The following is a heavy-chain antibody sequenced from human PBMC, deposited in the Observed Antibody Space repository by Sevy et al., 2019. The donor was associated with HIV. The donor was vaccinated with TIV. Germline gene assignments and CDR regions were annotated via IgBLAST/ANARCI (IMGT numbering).Heavy chain of an antibody. V-gene: IGHV1-24*01. Sequence: ASVKVSCKVSGYTLTELSMPWVRQAPGKGLEWMGGFDPEDGETIYAQKFQGRVTMTEDTSTDTAYMELSSLRSEDTAVYYCATAEGGYYGSGSYVDWGQGTLVTVSS. CDR1: GYTLTELS. J-gene: IGHJ4*02. D-gene: IGHD3-10*01. CDR3: ATAEGGYYGSGSYVD. CDR2: FDPEDGET.